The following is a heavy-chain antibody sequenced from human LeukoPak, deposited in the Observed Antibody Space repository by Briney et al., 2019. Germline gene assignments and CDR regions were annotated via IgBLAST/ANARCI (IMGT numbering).Heavy chain of an antibody. J-gene: IGHJ4*02. V-gene: IGHV3-74*01. CDR1: GFTFSSYW. Sequence: GGSLRLSCAASGFTFSSYWMHWVRQAPGKGLVWVSRINSDGSGTSYADSVKGRFTISRDNAKNTLYLQMNSLRAEDTAVYYCARDRRVIGPIEYWGQGTLVTVSS. D-gene: IGHD2-21*01. CDR3: ARDRRVIGPIEY. CDR2: INSDGSGT.